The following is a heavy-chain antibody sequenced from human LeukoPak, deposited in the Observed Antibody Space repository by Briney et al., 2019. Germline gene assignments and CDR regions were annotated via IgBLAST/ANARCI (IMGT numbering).Heavy chain of an antibody. CDR2: ISYDGRNK. J-gene: IGHJ3*02. D-gene: IGHD3-9*01. CDR3: AKGYYEIHDAFDI. Sequence: GVSLRLSCAASGFTFSTYAMHWVRQAPGKGLEWVAFISYDGRNKYYADSVKGRFTISRDNSKNTLFLQMNSLRAEDTAVYYCAKGYYEIHDAFDIWGQGTMVTVSS. CDR1: GFTFSTYA. V-gene: IGHV3-30*04.